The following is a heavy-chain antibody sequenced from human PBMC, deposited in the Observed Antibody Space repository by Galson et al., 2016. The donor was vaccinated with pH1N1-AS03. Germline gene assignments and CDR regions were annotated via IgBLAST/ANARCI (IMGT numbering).Heavy chain of an antibody. CDR1: GASISSSHNW. J-gene: IGHJ4*02. Sequence: ETLSLTCAVSGASISSSHNWWRWVRQPPGEGLEWIGEIFPSGTTNYNPSLKSRVVISFDKSKNQFSLRLNSVTAADTAVYYCARGYDYSAYYFRMWGQGTLVTVSS. V-gene: IGHV4-4*02. D-gene: IGHD3-22*01. CDR3: ARGYDYSAYYFRM. CDR2: IFPSGTT.